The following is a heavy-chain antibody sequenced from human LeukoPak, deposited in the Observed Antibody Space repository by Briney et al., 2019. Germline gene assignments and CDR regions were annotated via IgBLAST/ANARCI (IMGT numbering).Heavy chain of an antibody. Sequence: GGSLRLSCAASGFTFSSYSMNWVRQAPGKGLEWVSSISSSSSYIYYADSVKGRFTISRDNANNSLYLQLNSLRAEDTAVYYCARGPLRAGGYYYYYMDVWGKGTTVTVSS. V-gene: IGHV3-21*01. CDR3: ARGPLRAGGYYYYYMDV. J-gene: IGHJ6*03. CDR1: GFTFSSYS. CDR2: ISSSSSYI. D-gene: IGHD3-10*01.